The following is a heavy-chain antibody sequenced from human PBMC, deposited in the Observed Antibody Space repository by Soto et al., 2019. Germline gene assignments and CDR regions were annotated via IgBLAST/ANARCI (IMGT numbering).Heavy chain of an antibody. D-gene: IGHD2-2*01. Sequence: SETLSLTCTVSGGSVSSGSNYWSWIRQPPGKGLEWIGYIYYSGSTNYNPSLKSRVTISVDTPKNQFSLKLSSVTAADTAVYYCAREQYDCSSTSCPVLPYFDYWGRGTLVTVSS. J-gene: IGHJ4*02. V-gene: IGHV4-61*01. CDR3: AREQYDCSSTSCPVLPYFDY. CDR2: IYYSGST. CDR1: GGSVSSGSNY.